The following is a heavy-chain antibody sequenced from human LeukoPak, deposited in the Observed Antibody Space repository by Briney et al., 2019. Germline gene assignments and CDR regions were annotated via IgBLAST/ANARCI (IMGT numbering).Heavy chain of an antibody. J-gene: IGHJ4*02. CDR2: INPNSGGT. CDR1: GYTFTGYY. Sequence: ASVKVSCKASGYTFTGYYMHWARQAPGQGLEWMGWINPNSGGTNYAQKFQGRVTMTRDTSISTAYMELSRLRSDDTAVYYCARGRHDYGDPGDFDYWGQGTLVTVSS. D-gene: IGHD4-17*01. V-gene: IGHV1-2*02. CDR3: ARGRHDYGDPGDFDY.